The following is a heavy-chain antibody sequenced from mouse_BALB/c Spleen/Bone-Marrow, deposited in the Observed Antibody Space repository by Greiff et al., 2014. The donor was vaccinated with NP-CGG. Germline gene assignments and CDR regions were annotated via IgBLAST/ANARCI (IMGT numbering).Heavy chain of an antibody. Sequence: QVQLQQSGAELVKPGASVKMSCKASGYTFTSYWMHWVKQRPGQGLEWIGVIDPSDSYTSYNQKFKGKATLTVDTSSGTAYMQLSSLTSEDSAVYYCTRGDYDWYFDVWGAGTTVTVSS. CDR3: TRGDYDWYFDV. D-gene: IGHD2-4*01. CDR2: IDPSDSYT. J-gene: IGHJ1*01. V-gene: IGHV1S127*01. CDR1: GYTFTSYW.